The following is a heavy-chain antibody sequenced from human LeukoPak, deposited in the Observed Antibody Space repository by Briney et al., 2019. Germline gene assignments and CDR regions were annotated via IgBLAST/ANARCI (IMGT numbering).Heavy chain of an antibody. J-gene: IGHJ4*02. CDR3: AKDRLVGGSGSSGDFDY. CDR2: ISGSGGST. CDR1: GFTLSNYG. D-gene: IGHD3-10*01. Sequence: GGSLRLSCAASGFTLSNYGMSWVRQAPGKGLEWVSAISGSGGSTYYADSVKGRFTISRDNSKNTLYLQMNSLRAEDTAVYYCAKDRLVGGSGSSGDFDYWGQGTLVTVSS. V-gene: IGHV3-23*01.